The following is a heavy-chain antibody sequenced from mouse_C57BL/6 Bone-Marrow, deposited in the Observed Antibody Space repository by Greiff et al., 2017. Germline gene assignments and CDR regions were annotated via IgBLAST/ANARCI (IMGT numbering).Heavy chain of an antibody. D-gene: IGHD2-4*01. V-gene: IGHV1-64*01. CDR1: GYTFTSYW. CDR2: IHPNSGST. CDR3: ARYDYEGFDY. Sequence: QVQLQQPGAELVKPGASVKLSCKASGYTFTSYWMHWVKQRPGQGLEWIGMIHPNSGSTNYNEKFKSKATLTVDKSSSTDYMQLSSLTSEDSAVYYCARYDYEGFDYWGQGTTLTVSS. J-gene: IGHJ2*01.